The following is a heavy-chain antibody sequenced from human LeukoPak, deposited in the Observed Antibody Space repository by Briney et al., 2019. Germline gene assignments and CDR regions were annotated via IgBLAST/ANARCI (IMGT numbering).Heavy chain of an antibody. CDR1: GGTFSSYA. Sequence: SVKVSCKASGGTFSSYAISWVRQAPGQGLEWMGGIIPIFGTANYAQKFQGRVTITADESTSTAYMELSSLRSEDTAVYYCATVGGSGSYYRYYFDYWGQGTLVTVSS. V-gene: IGHV1-69*13. J-gene: IGHJ4*02. CDR2: IIPIFGTA. D-gene: IGHD3-10*01. CDR3: ATVGGSGSYYRYYFDY.